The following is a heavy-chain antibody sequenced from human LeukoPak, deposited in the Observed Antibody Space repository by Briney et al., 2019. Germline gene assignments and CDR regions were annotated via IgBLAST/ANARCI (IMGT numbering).Heavy chain of an antibody. D-gene: IGHD7-27*01. V-gene: IGHV3-23*01. CDR1: GFTFSNYA. Sequence: PGGSLRLSCAASGFTFSNYAMSWVRQAPGKGLEWVSAISGSGGSTYYADSVKGRFTTSRDNSKNTLYLQMNSMRAEDTAVYYCAKKRGPLGIHSFDYWGQGTLVTVSS. CDR3: AKKRGPLGIHSFDY. J-gene: IGHJ4*02. CDR2: ISGSGGST.